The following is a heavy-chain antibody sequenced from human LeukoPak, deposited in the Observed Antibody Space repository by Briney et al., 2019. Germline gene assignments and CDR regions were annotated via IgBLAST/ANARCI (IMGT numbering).Heavy chain of an antibody. V-gene: IGHV3-48*01. CDR3: ARVGGASIVAIPTSYFDY. D-gene: IGHD5-12*01. CDR2: ISCYSGPA. Sequence: GGSLRLSCAASGFSFGSYGLSWVRQAPGKGLQWISYISCYSGPAYYADSVRGRFTVSRDNSKNTLYLQMNSLRAEDTAIFYCARVGGASIVAIPTSYFDYWGQGTLVTVSS. CDR1: GFSFGSYG. J-gene: IGHJ4*02.